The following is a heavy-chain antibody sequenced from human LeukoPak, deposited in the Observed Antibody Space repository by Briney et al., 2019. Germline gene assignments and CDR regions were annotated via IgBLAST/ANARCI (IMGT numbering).Heavy chain of an antibody. D-gene: IGHD2-2*01. V-gene: IGHV4-34*01. J-gene: IGHJ6*02. CDR1: GGSSSDYY. CDR2: SNHSGST. CDR3: ARGDIVVVPAVMVLGMDV. Sequence: PSETLSLTCAVYGGSSSDYYWCWIRQPPGKGLELIGVSNHSGSTNYNPSLKSRVTISVDTSKNQFSLKLSSVTAADTAVYYCARGDIVVVPAVMVLGMDVWGQGTTVTVSS.